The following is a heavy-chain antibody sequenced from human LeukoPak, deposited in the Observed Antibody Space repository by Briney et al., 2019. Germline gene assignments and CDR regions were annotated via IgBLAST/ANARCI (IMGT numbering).Heavy chain of an antibody. CDR3: ASGGSLEPFDY. J-gene: IGHJ4*02. Sequence: SETLSLTCTVSGGSISGYYWSWIRQPPGKGLEWIGYIYYSGSTSYNPSLKSRVTISVDTSKNQFSLKLSSVTAADTAVYYCASGGSLEPFDYWGQGTLVTVSS. CDR2: IYYSGST. V-gene: IGHV4-59*01. D-gene: IGHD1-26*01. CDR1: GGSISGYY.